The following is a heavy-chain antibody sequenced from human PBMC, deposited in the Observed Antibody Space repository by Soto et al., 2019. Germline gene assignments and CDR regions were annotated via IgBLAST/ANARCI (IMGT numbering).Heavy chain of an antibody. CDR2: ISYSGST. CDR1: GGSMSSYY. CDR3: ARADPDASVGY. J-gene: IGHJ4*02. V-gene: IGHV4-59*01. D-gene: IGHD2-15*01. Sequence: SETLSLTCTVSGGSMSSYYWTWLRQSPGRGLEWIGYISYSGSTYYNPSLKSRVTISADTSKNQFSLRMNSMIAADTAVYYCARADPDASVGYWGQGTLVTVSS.